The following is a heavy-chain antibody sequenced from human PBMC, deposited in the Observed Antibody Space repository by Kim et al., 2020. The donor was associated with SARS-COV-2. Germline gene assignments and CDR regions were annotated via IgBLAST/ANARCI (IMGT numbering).Heavy chain of an antibody. Sequence: SLKSRVTISVDKSKNRFSLKLSSVTAADTAVYYCARDQNIVGAIAGWFDPWGQGTLVTVSS. CDR3: ARDQNIVGAIAGWFDP. D-gene: IGHD1-26*01. J-gene: IGHJ5*02. V-gene: IGHV4-4*02.